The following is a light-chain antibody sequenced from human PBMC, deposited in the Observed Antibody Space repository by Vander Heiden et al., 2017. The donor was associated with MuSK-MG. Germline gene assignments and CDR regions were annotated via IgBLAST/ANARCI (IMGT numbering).Light chain of an antibody. CDR2: GAS. CDR1: QSVISY. CDR3: QQYNNWPRT. J-gene: IGKJ1*01. V-gene: IGKV3-15*01. Sequence: EIVMTQSPATLSVSPGERATLSCRASQSVISYLAWYQQKPGQAPRLLIYGASDRATGIPARFSGSGSGTEFTLTISSLQSEDFAVYYCQQYNNWPRTFGKGTKVEIK.